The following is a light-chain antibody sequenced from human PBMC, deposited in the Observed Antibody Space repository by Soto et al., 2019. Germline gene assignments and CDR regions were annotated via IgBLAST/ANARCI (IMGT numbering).Light chain of an antibody. Sequence: QLVLTQSPSASASLGASVKLTCTLSSGHSSYAIAWHQQQPEKGPRYLMKLNSDGSHSKGDGIPDRFSGSSSGAERYLTISSLQSEDEADYYCQTWGTGIDVVFGGGTKVTVL. V-gene: IGLV4-69*01. CDR3: QTWGTGIDVV. CDR2: LNSDGSH. CDR1: SGHSSYA. J-gene: IGLJ2*01.